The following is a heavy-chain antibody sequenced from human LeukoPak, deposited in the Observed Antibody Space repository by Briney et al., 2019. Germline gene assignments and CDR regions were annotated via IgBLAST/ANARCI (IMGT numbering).Heavy chain of an antibody. V-gene: IGHV3-33*01. CDR2: IWYDGSNK. Sequence: GGSLRLSCAASGFTFSSYGMHWVRQAPGKGLEWVAVIWYDGSNKYYADSVKGRFTISRDNSKNTLCLQMNSLRAEDTAVYYCARDMEAVAGTVDYWGQGTLVTGSS. CDR1: GFTFSSYG. D-gene: IGHD6-19*01. J-gene: IGHJ4*02. CDR3: ARDMEAVAGTVDY.